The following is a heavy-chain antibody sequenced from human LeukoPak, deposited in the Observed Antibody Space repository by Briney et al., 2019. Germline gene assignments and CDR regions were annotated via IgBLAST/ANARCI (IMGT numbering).Heavy chain of an antibody. J-gene: IGHJ4*02. V-gene: IGHV4-31*03. CDR3: AAGLGRYSNFDY. D-gene: IGHD3-10*01. CDR2: IYYSGRN. CDR1: GGSISSDRYY. Sequence: PSQTLSLTCTVSGGSISSDRYYWRWIRQHPGKGLEWIGYIYYSGRNYYNPSLKSRVTTSVDTSKNQFSLKLSSVTAADTAVYYCAAGLGRYSNFDYWGQGTLVTVSS.